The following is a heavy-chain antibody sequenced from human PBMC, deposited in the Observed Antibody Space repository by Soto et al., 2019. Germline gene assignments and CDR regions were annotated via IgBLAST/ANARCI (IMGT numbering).Heavy chain of an antibody. Sequence: QVQLGQSGAEVKKPGASVKVSCKASGYTFSSYGISWVRQAPGQGLEWMGWISAYSGDTNYVQKLQGRVTMTTHTSTSTAYMELRSLRSHDTAVYYCARADSMDVWGQGTTVTVSS. J-gene: IGHJ6*02. V-gene: IGHV1-18*01. D-gene: IGHD2-21*01. CDR3: ARADSMDV. CDR1: GYTFSSYG. CDR2: ISAYSGDT.